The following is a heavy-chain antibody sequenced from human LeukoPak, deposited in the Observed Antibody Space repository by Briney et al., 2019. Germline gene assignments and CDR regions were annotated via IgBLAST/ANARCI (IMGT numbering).Heavy chain of an antibody. V-gene: IGHV3-20*04. CDR1: GFTFDDYG. CDR3: AKTRGPWGYYDSSGYSP. J-gene: IGHJ5*02. CDR2: INWNGGST. Sequence: GGSLRLSCAASGFTFDDYGMSWVRQAPGKGLEWVSGINWNGGSTGYADSVKGRFTISRDNSKNTLYLQMNSLRAEDTAVYYCAKTRGPWGYYDSSGYSPWGQGTLVTVSS. D-gene: IGHD3-22*01.